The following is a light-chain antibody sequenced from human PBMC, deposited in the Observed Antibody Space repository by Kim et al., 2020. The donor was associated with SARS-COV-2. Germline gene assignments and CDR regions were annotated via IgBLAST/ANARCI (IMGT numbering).Light chain of an antibody. CDR1: QSLLHINGYNY. J-gene: IGKJ2*01. CDR3: MQALQTPPYT. V-gene: IGKV2-28*01. CDR2: LGS. Sequence: DIVMTQSPLSLPVTPGEPASISCRSSQSLLHINGYNYLDWYLQKPGQSPQLLIYLGSNRASGVPDRFSGSGSGTDFTLKISRVVAEDVGVYYCMQALQTPPYTFGLGTKLEI.